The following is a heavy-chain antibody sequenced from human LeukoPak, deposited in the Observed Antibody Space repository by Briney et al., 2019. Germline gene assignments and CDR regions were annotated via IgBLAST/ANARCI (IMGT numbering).Heavy chain of an antibody. CDR3: ARVGGLPDY. CDR1: GGSFSGYY. J-gene: IGHJ4*02. Sequence: SETLSLTCAVYGGSFSGYYWSWIRQPPGKGLEWIGEINHSGSTNYNPSLKSRVTMSVDTSKNQFSLKLSSVTAADTAVYYCARVGGLPDYWGQGTLVTVSS. V-gene: IGHV4-34*01. D-gene: IGHD3-16*01. CDR2: INHSGST.